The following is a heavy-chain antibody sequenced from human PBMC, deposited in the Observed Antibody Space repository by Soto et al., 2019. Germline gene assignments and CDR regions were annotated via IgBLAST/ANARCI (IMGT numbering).Heavy chain of an antibody. J-gene: IGHJ5*02. Sequence: QLQLQESGPGLVKPSETLSLTCTVSGGSISSRGYYWGWIRQPPGKGLEWIGTIYYSGSTYYNPSLKSRVTISVDTSKNQFSLKLSSVAAEDTAGYYCATSNWFDPWGQGTLVTVSS. CDR3: ATSNWFDP. CDR1: GGSISSRGYY. CDR2: IYYSGST. V-gene: IGHV4-39*01.